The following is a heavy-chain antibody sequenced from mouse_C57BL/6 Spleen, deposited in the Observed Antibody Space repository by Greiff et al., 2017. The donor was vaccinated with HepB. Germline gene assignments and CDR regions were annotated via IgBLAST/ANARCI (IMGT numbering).Heavy chain of an antibody. CDR2: IRSKSNNYAT. CDR3: VSLIYYGNYDYAMDY. CDR1: GFSFNTYA. J-gene: IGHJ4*01. Sequence: EVQLVESGGGLVQPKGSLKLSCAASGFSFNTYAMNWVRQAPGKGLEWVARIRSKSNNYATYYADSVKDRFTISRDDSESMLYLQMNNLKTEDTAMYYCVSLIYYGNYDYAMDYWGQGTSVTVSS. V-gene: IGHV10-1*01. D-gene: IGHD2-1*01.